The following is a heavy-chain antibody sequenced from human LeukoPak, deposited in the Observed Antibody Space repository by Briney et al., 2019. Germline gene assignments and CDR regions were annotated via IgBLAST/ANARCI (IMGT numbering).Heavy chain of an antibody. V-gene: IGHV4-4*07. CDR3: ATAAAGPFPYYYYYYMDV. CDR1: GGSISSYY. Sequence: SETLSLTCTVSGGSISSYYWSWIRQPAGKGLEWIGSIYTSGSTNYNPSLKSRVTMSVDTSKNQFSLKLSSVTAADTAVYYCATAAAGPFPYYYYYYMDVWGKGTTVTVSS. J-gene: IGHJ6*03. D-gene: IGHD6-13*01. CDR2: IYTSGST.